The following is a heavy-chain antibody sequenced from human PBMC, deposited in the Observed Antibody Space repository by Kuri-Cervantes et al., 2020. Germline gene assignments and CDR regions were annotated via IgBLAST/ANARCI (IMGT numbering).Heavy chain of an antibody. CDR1: GYTFTSYC. CDR2: IIPIFGTA. Sequence: SVKVSCKASGYTFTSYCMHWVRQAPGQGLEWMGGIIPIFGTANYAQKFQGRVTITTDESTSTAYMELSSLRSEDTAVYYCAREGAYYDSSGSGAFDIWGQGTMVTVSS. D-gene: IGHD3-22*01. J-gene: IGHJ3*02. CDR3: AREGAYYDSSGSGAFDI. V-gene: IGHV1-69*05.